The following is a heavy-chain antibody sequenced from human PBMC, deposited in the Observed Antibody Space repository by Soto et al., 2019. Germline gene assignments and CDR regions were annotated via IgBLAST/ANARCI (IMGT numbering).Heavy chain of an antibody. Sequence: GGSLRLSCAASGFTFSSYGMHWVRQAPGKGLEWVAVISYDGSNKYYADSMKGRFTISRDNSKNTLYLQMNSLRAEDTAVYYCAKEGGPDIVVVPAFYYYYGMDVWGQGTTVTVSS. CDR3: AKEGGPDIVVVPAFYYYYGMDV. V-gene: IGHV3-30*18. J-gene: IGHJ6*02. CDR1: GFTFSSYG. CDR2: ISYDGSNK. D-gene: IGHD2-2*01.